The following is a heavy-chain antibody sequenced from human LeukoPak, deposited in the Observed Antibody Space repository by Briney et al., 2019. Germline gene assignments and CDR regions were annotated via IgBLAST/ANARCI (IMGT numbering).Heavy chain of an antibody. CDR2: IYSSGST. V-gene: IGHV4-61*02. Sequence: SQTLSLTCTVSGGSISSGSYYWTWIRQPAGKGLEWIGRIYSSGSTNYNPSLKSRVTISVDTSKNQFSLKLSSVTAADTAVYYCAREPLAGGLDYWGQGTLVTVSS. D-gene: IGHD7-27*01. J-gene: IGHJ4*02. CDR1: GGSISSGSYY. CDR3: AREPLAGGLDY.